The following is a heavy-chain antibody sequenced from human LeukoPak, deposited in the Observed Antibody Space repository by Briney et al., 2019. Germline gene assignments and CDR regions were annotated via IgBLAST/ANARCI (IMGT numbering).Heavy chain of an antibody. D-gene: IGHD2-15*01. CDR3: ARDSPLPKDQNWFDP. CDR2: ISAYNGNT. CDR1: GYTFTSYG. J-gene: IGHJ5*02. Sequence: ASVKASCKASGYTFTSYGISWVRQAPGQGLEWMGWISAYNGNTNYAQKLQGRVTMTTDTSTSTAYMELRSLRSDDTAVYYCARDSPLPKDQNWFDPWGQGTLVTVSS. V-gene: IGHV1-18*01.